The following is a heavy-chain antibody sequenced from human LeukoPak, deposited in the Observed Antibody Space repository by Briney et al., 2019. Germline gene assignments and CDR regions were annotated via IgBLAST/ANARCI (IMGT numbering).Heavy chain of an antibody. CDR1: GYTFTGYY. Sequence: ASVKVSCKASGYTFTGYYMHWVRQAPGQGPEWMGWINLHSGGTNYARNFQGRVTMTRGTSITTAYMELSGLTSDDTATYYCAREPPAYCGADCYALGYWGQGALVTVSS. J-gene: IGHJ4*02. CDR3: AREPPAYCGADCYALGY. CDR2: INLHSGGT. V-gene: IGHV1-2*02. D-gene: IGHD2-21*02.